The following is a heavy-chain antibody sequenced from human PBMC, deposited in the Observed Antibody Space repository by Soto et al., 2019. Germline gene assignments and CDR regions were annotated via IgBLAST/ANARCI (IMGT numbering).Heavy chain of an antibody. J-gene: IGHJ6*02. CDR1: GFTFSSYE. Sequence: EVQLVESGGGLVQPGGSLRLSCAASGFTFSSYEMNWVRQAPGKGLEWVSYISSSGSGGSTYYADSVKGRFTISRDNSKNTLYLQMNSLRAEDTAVYYCAKALTGGNGQLGYYYGMDVWGQGTTVTVSS. CDR3: AKALTGGNGQLGYYYGMDV. CDR2: ISSSGSGGST. D-gene: IGHD2-8*02. V-gene: IGHV3-23*04.